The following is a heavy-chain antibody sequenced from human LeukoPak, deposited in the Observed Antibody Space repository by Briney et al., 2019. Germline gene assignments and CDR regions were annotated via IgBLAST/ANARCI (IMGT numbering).Heavy chain of an antibody. Sequence: PGRSLRLSCAASGFTFSSYGMHWVRQAPGKGLEWVAVIWYDGSNKYYADSVKGRFTISRDNSKNTLYLQMNSLRAEDTAVYYCARDDYYDSSGLDYWGQGILVTVSS. D-gene: IGHD3-22*01. CDR1: GFTFSSYG. V-gene: IGHV3-33*01. CDR2: IWYDGSNK. CDR3: ARDDYYDSSGLDY. J-gene: IGHJ4*02.